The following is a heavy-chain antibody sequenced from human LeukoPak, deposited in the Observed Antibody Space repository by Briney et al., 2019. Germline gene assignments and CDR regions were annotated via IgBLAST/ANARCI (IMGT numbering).Heavy chain of an antibody. CDR1: GFTFNDYS. D-gene: IGHD3-3*01. J-gene: IGHJ1*01. CDR2: ISGSRTYI. Sequence: GGSLRLSCAASGFTFNDYSINWVRQAPGKGLEWVSSISGSRTYIYYADSVKGRFTISRDNAKNSLYLQMNSLRAEDTAVYYCARGNYDLWSGSYEYFDHWGQRTLVTVSS. V-gene: IGHV3-21*06. CDR3: ARGNYDLWSGSYEYFDH.